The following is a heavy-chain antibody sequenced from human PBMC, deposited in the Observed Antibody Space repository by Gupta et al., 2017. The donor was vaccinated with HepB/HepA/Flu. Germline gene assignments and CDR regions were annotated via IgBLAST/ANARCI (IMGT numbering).Heavy chain of an antibody. V-gene: IGHV3-23*01. D-gene: IGHD2-15*01. J-gene: IGHJ5*02. CDR2: ITESGHHT. Sequence: EVQLLESGGVLVQPGGSLRLSCAASGFTFSSPAMSWVRQAPGKGLEWVSSITESGHHTYFPDSVKGRFTISRDNSKNTLYLQMNSLRADDTAVYYCAKSGGVRADWFAPWGQGALVTVSS. CDR3: AKSGGVRADWFAP. CDR1: GFTFSSPA.